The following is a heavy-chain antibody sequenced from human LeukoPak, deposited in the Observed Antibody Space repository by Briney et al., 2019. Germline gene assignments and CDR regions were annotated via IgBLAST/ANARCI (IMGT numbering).Heavy chain of an antibody. D-gene: IGHD1-26*01. CDR2: ISGSGGST. CDR3: AQASGSYPLYFDY. CDR1: GFTFSSYA. V-gene: IGHV3-23*01. J-gene: IGHJ4*02. Sequence: GGSLRLSCAASGFTFSSYAMSWVRQAPGKGLEWVSAISGSGGSTYYADSVKGRFTITRDNSKNTLYLQMNSLRAEDTAVYYCAQASGSYPLYFDYWGQGTLVTVSS.